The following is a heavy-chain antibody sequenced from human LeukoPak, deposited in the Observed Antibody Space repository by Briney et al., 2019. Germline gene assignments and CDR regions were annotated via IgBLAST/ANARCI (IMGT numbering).Heavy chain of an antibody. CDR3: AKGQGRYAPLRNYGMDV. CDR2: ISYDGSNE. J-gene: IGHJ6*02. Sequence: PGRSLRLSCAASGFTFSTYGMNWVRQAPGKGLDWVAAISYDGSNEFYADSVKGRFTISRDNSKNTLYLQMNSLRAEDTAVYYCAKGQGRYAPLRNYGMDVWGQGTTVTVSS. D-gene: IGHD3-9*01. V-gene: IGHV3-30*18. CDR1: GFTFSTYG.